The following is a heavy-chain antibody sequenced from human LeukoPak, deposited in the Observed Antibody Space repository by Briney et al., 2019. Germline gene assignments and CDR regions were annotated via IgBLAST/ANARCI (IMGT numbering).Heavy chain of an antibody. Sequence: PSETLSLTCTVSGGSISSYYWSWIRQPPGKGLEWIGYIYYSGSTNYNPSLKSRVTISVDTSKNQFSLKLSSVTAADTAVYYCARDFKGRRWLQFDFDYWGQGTLVTVSS. V-gene: IGHV4-59*12. CDR1: GGSISSYY. J-gene: IGHJ4*02. CDR2: IYYSGST. CDR3: ARDFKGRRWLQFDFDY. D-gene: IGHD5-24*01.